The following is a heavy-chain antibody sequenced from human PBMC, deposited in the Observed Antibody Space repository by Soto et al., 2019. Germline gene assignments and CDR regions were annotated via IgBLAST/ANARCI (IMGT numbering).Heavy chain of an antibody. J-gene: IGHJ4*02. Sequence: QVQLQESGPGLVKPSQTLSLTCTVSGGSISSGDYYWSWIRQPPGKGLEWIGYIYYSGSTYYNPSLKSRVTIEVDTSKTQFSLKLSSVTAADTAVYYCARTNFMTTGGGADYWGQGTLVTVSS. V-gene: IGHV4-30-4*01. CDR2: IYYSGST. D-gene: IGHD4-17*01. CDR1: GGSISSGDYY. CDR3: ARTNFMTTGGGADY.